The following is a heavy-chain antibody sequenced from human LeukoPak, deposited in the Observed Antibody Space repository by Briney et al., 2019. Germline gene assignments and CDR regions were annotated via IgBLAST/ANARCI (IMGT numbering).Heavy chain of an antibody. CDR2: IKSKTDGETT. Sequence: GGSLRLSCADSGFTFTNAWMSWVRQAPGKGLERIGRIKSKTDGETTNYAEPVRGRFTISRDDSKSAVYLQMNSLKIEDTAVYYCTTDLGTYYHGSQRLIPIDYWGQGTLVTVSS. D-gene: IGHD3-10*01. V-gene: IGHV3-15*01. CDR3: TTDLGTYYHGSQRLIPIDY. J-gene: IGHJ4*02. CDR1: GFTFTNAW.